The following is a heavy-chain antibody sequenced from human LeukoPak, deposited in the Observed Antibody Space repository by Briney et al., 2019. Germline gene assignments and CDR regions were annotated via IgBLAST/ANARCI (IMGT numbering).Heavy chain of an antibody. J-gene: IGHJ6*02. CDR2: IKQDGSEK. CDR1: GFTFSSFW. Sequence: QPGGSLRLSCAASGFTFSSFWMNWVRQAPGKGLEWVANIKQDGSEKYYVDSVKGRFTISRDNAKNSLYLQMNSLRVEDTAVYYCARGHYDMDVWGQGTTVVVSS. V-gene: IGHV3-7*01. CDR3: ARGHYDMDV.